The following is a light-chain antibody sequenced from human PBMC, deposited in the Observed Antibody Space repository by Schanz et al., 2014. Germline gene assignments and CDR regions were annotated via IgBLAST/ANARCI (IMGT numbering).Light chain of an antibody. J-gene: IGLJ3*02. Sequence: QSALTQPPSASGSPGQSVTISCTGTSRDIGKYNYVSWYQQHPGKAPKLLIYDVTERPSGVPDRFSGSRSGSTASLTVSGLQADDEADYYCSSYTSSSTPVFGGGTKVTVL. V-gene: IGLV2-8*01. CDR3: SSYTSSSTPV. CDR2: DVT. CDR1: SRDIGKYNY.